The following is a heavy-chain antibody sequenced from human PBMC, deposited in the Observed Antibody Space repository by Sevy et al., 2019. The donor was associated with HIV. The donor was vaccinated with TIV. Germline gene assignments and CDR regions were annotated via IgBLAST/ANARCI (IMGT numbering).Heavy chain of an antibody. CDR2: IYHSGGT. D-gene: IGHD5-12*01. V-gene: IGHV4-38-2*02. J-gene: IGHJ4*02. Sequence: SETLSLTCAVSGYSIGSGYFWGWIRQPPGKGLEWIGNIYHSGGTSYNPSLQSRVTISVDTSKNQFSLSLNSVTASDTAVYYCARDRAGATSYFDYWGQGTLVTVSS. CDR1: GYSIGSGYF. CDR3: ARDRAGATSYFDY.